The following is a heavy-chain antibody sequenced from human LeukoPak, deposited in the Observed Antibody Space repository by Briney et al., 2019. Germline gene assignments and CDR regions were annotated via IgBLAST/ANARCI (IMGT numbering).Heavy chain of an antibody. V-gene: IGHV4-38-2*02. CDR3: ARDESVYDFWSGYYSHKFDY. J-gene: IGHJ4*02. CDR2: IYHSGST. D-gene: IGHD3-3*01. Sequence: SETLSLTCTVSGYCISSGYYWGWVRQPPGKGLEWIGSIYHSGSTHYNPSLKSRVTISVDTSKNQFSLKLSSVTAADTAVYYCARDESVYDFWSGYYSHKFDYWGQGTLVTVSS. CDR1: GYCISSGYY.